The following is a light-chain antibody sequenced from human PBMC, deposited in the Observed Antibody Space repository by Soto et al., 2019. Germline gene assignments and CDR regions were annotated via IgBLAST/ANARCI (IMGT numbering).Light chain of an antibody. V-gene: IGKV3-20*01. CDR3: QQYHSSPPGFT. CDR1: QTVSRTY. J-gene: IGKJ3*01. CDR2: GAS. Sequence: EIVLTQSPGSLSLFPGERATLSCRASQTVSRTYCAWYRQKPGQPPSLLIYGASNRATGVPDRFSGSGSGTDLTLTISSLEPEDFAVYYCQQYHSSPPGFTFGPGTLVEI.